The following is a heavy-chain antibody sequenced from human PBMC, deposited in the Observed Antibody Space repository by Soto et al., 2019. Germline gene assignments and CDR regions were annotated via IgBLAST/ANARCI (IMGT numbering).Heavy chain of an antibody. CDR2: IFSSGST. CDR3: AREGSYSAYNFAHGIQLWSFDF. D-gene: IGHD5-12*01. CDR1: GGSINTFY. J-gene: IGHJ4*02. V-gene: IGHV4-4*07. Sequence: SETLSLTCTVSGGSINTFYWSWVRQPAGKGLEWIGRIFSSGSTSFNPSLESRVAMSVDTSKNHFSLNLSSVTAADMAVYYCAREGSYSAYNFAHGIQLWSFDFWGQGALVTSPQ.